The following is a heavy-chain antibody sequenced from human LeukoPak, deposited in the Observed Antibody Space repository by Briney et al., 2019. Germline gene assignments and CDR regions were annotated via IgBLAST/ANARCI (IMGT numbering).Heavy chain of an antibody. J-gene: IGHJ3*02. V-gene: IGHV3-23*01. CDR3: VMERTVTTFAFDI. CDR2: ISGSGGST. Sequence: GGSLRLSCAASGFTFSSYAMSWVRQAPGKGPEWVSAISGSGGSTYYADSVKGRFTISRDNSKNTLYLQMNSLRAEDTAVYYCVMERTVTTFAFDIWGQGTMVTVSS. D-gene: IGHD4-17*01. CDR1: GFTFSSYA.